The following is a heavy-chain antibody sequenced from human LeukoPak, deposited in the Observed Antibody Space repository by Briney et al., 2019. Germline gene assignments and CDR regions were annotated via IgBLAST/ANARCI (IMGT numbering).Heavy chain of an antibody. CDR3: ARDSAGYCSGGSCYWFDP. CDR2: ISYDGSNK. Sequence: PGGSLRLSCAASGFTFSSYAMHWVRQAPGKGLEWVAVISYDGSNKYYADSVKGRFTISRDNSKNTLYLQMNSLRAEDTAVYYCARDSAGYCSGGSCYWFDPWGQGTLVTVSS. V-gene: IGHV3-30-3*01. D-gene: IGHD2-15*01. CDR1: GFTFSSYA. J-gene: IGHJ5*02.